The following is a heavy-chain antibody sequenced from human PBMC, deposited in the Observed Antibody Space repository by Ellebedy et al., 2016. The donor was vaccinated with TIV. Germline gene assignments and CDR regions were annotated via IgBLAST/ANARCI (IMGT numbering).Heavy chain of an antibody. CDR1: GFTFNFYA. Sequence: GESLKISCAASGFTFNFYAMHWVRQAPGKGLEWVAVTSYDGVYEYYAESVKGRFIISRDNSKNTLFLQMNSLRGDDTAVYYCAKHGSGLDYWGQGTLVTVSS. CDR2: TSYDGVYE. D-gene: IGHD6-19*01. V-gene: IGHV3-30-3*02. J-gene: IGHJ4*02. CDR3: AKHGSGLDY.